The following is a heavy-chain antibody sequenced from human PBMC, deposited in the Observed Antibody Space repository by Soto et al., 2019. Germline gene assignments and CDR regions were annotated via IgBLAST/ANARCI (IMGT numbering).Heavy chain of an antibody. CDR1: GYTFTGYY. Sequence: ASVKVSCKASGYTFTGYYMHWVRQAPGQGLEWMGWINPNSGGTNYAQKFQGRVTMTRDTSISTAYMELSRLRSDDTAVYYCARQARSGYYPLSYWGQGTLVTVSS. V-gene: IGHV1-2*02. CDR2: INPNSGGT. CDR3: ARQARSGYYPLSY. D-gene: IGHD3-3*01. J-gene: IGHJ4*02.